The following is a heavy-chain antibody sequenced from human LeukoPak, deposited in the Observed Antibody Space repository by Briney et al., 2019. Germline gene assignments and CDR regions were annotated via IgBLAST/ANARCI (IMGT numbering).Heavy chain of an antibody. J-gene: IGHJ4*02. CDR2: IYSGGST. V-gene: IGHV3-53*01. D-gene: IGHD6-19*01. CDR3: QSGDSSGWYGQGGYFDY. CDR1: GFTVSSNY. Sequence: GGSLRLSCAASGFTVSSNYMSWVRQAPGKGLEWVSVIYSGGSTYYADSVKGRFTISRDNSKNTLYLQMNSLRAEDTAVYYCQSGDSSGWYGQGGYFDYWGQGTLVTVSS.